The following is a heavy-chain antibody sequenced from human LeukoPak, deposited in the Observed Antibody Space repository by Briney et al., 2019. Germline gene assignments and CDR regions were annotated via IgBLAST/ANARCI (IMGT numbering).Heavy chain of an antibody. D-gene: IGHD4-17*01. CDR1: GGSISSYY. CDR3: ARDYGDYRGYAFDI. CDR2: IYYSGST. J-gene: IGHJ3*02. Sequence: SETLSLTCTVSGGSISSYYWSWIRQPPGKGLEWIGYIYYSGSTNYNPSLKSRVTISVDTSKNQFSLKLSSVTAADTAVYYCARDYGDYRGYAFDIWGQGTMVTVSS. V-gene: IGHV4-59*12.